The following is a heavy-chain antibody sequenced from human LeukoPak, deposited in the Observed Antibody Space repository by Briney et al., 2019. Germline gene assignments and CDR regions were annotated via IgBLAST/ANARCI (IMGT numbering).Heavy chain of an antibody. V-gene: IGHV3-23*01. CDR1: GITFSSYA. Sequence: GXSLRLSCAASGITFSSYAMTWVRQAPGKGLEWVSTISGSTNGTYYADSVKGRFTISRDNSKNTLYLQLNSLRAEDTAVYYCANDFDYWGQGTLVTVSS. CDR2: ISGSTNGT. J-gene: IGHJ4*02. CDR3: ANDFDY.